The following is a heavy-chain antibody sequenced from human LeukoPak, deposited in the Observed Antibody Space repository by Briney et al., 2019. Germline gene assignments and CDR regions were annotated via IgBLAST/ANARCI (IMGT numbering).Heavy chain of an antibody. D-gene: IGHD3-10*01. J-gene: IGHJ5*02. CDR2: MNPKSGNT. CDR3: ARGRVFPGVAPRQVWFDP. Sequence: ASVKVSCKASGYTFSSDDINWVRQAPGQGPEWMGWMNPKSGNTGYAQKFLGRGTMTRNTAISTAYMELSRLRCEDTAVYYCARGRVFPGVAPRQVWFDPWGQGTPVTVSS. CDR1: GYTFSSDD. V-gene: IGHV1-8*02.